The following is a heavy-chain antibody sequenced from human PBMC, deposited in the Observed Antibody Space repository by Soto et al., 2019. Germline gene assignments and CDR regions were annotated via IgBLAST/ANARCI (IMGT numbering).Heavy chain of an antibody. J-gene: IGHJ6*02. CDR3: ARGYCSSTSCPYYYYYYGMDV. CDR2: IYYSGST. CDR1: GGSISSSSYY. Sequence: PSETLSLTCTVSGGSISSSSYYWGWIRQPPGKGLEWIGSIYYSGSTYYNPSLKSRVTISVDTSKNQFSLKLSSVTAADTAVYYCARGYCSSTSCPYYYYYYGMDVWGQGTTVTGSS. D-gene: IGHD2-2*01. V-gene: IGHV4-39*01.